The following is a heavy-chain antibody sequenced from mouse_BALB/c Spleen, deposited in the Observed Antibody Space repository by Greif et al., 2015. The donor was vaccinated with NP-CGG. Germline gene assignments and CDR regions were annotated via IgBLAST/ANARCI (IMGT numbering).Heavy chain of an antibody. CDR3: ARDGYYAMDY. CDR2: IWAGGST. CDR1: GFSLTSYS. J-gene: IGHJ4*01. Sequence: VHLVESGPGLVAPSQSLSITCTVSGFSLTSYSVHWVRQPPGKGLEWLGVIWAGGSTNYNSALMSRLSISKDNSKSQVFLKMNSLQTDDTAMYYCARDGYYAMDYWGQGTSVTVSS. V-gene: IGHV2-9*02.